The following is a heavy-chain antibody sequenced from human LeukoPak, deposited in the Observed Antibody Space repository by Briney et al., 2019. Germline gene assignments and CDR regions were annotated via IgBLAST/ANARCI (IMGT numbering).Heavy chain of an antibody. CDR1: GGSISSGSYY. V-gene: IGHV4-61*02. D-gene: IGHD5-24*01. CDR3: ARARGEMATIDY. Sequence: SQTLSLTCTVSGGSISSGSYYWSWIRQPAGKGLEWIGRIYTSGSTNYNPSLKSRVTISVDTSKNQFSLKLSSVTAADTAVYYCARARGEMATIDYWGQGTLVTVSS. J-gene: IGHJ4*02. CDR2: IYTSGST.